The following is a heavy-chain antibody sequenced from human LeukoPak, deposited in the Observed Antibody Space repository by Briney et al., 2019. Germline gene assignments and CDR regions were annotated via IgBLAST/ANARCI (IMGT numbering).Heavy chain of an antibody. V-gene: IGHV3-7*01. CDR2: INEAGSEK. D-gene: IGHD4-23*01. J-gene: IGHJ4*01. CDR1: RFKFRNYW. CDR3: VRPEVTGLSVLFDF. Sequence: PGGSLRLSCVASRFKFRNYWMNWVRQAPGKGLEWVANINEAGSEKYYADSVKGRFTISRDNAQNSLFLQMNSLKADDTAVYYCVRPEVTGLSVLFDFWGQGTLVTVSS.